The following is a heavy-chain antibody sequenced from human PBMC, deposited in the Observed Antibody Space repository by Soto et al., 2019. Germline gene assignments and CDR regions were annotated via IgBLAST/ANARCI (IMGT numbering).Heavy chain of an antibody. CDR2: IYYSGST. V-gene: IGHV4-59*01. CDR3: ARWGRGWYKETFDY. D-gene: IGHD6-19*01. CDR1: GGSISSYY. Sequence: PSETLSLTCTVSGGSISSYYWSWIRQPPGKGLEWIGYIYYSGSTNYNPSLKSRVTISVDTSKNQFSLKLSSVTAADTAVYYCARWGRGWYKETFDYWGQGTLVTVSS. J-gene: IGHJ4*02.